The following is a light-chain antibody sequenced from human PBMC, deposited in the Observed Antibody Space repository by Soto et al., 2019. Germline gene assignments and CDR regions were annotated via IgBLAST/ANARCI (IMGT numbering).Light chain of an antibody. CDR1: QSVSSY. J-gene: IGKJ4*01. CDR2: DSS. Sequence: EVLLTQSPATLSLSPGERATLSCRASQSVSSYLAWYQQKPGQAPRLLIYDSSNRATGIPARFSGSGSGTDFTLTISSLEPEDSAVYYCQQRSNWPRTFGGGTKVDIK. CDR3: QQRSNWPRT. V-gene: IGKV3-11*01.